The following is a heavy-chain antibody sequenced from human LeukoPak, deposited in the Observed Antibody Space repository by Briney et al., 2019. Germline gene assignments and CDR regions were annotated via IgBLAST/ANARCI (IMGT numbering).Heavy chain of an antibody. CDR1: GGTISSGGYS. J-gene: IGHJ6*02. V-gene: IGHV4-30-2*01. CDR3: ARQLPGYYYGMDV. D-gene: IGHD7-27*01. Sequence: PSETLSLTCAVSGGTISSGGYSWSWIRQPPGKGLEWIGYIYHSGSTYYNPSLKSRVTISVDRSKNQFSLKLSSVTAADTAVYYCARQLPGYYYGMDVWGQGTTVTVSS. CDR2: IYHSGST.